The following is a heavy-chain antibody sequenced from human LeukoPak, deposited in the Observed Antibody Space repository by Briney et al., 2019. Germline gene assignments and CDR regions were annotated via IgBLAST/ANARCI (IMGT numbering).Heavy chain of an antibody. CDR3: ARSVDTAAFDI. V-gene: IGHV4-61*02. D-gene: IGHD5-18*01. J-gene: IGHJ3*02. Sequence: SETLSLACTVSGGSIRSVSYFWNWIRQPAGKGLEWIGRIYASGGTNYNPSLKSRVTISVDMSKNEFSLKLSSVTAADTAVYYCARSVDTAAFDIWGQGTMVTVSS. CDR2: IYASGGT. CDR1: GGSIRSVSYF.